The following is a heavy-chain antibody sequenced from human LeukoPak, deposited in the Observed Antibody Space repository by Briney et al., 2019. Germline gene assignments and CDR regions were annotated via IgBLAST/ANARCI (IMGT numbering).Heavy chain of an antibody. CDR2: INPDGNDY. D-gene: IGHD2/OR15-2a*01. J-gene: IGHJ4*02. CDR1: AFSFSTHW. CDR3: ASNSDYCFEY. V-gene: IGHV3-7*05. Sequence: GGSLRLSCAASAFSFSTHWMAWVRQAPGKGLEWVANINPDGNDYHYVDSVKGRFTISRDNAKKSLYLQMNLLRADDTAVYYCASNSDYCFEYWGQGVLVTVSS.